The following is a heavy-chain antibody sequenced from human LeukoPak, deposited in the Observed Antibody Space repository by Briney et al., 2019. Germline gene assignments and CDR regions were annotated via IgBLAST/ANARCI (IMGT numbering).Heavy chain of an antibody. CDR2: IYTRGST. D-gene: IGHD1-1*01. Sequence: SETLSLTCTVSGDSINNHYWSWIRQSPGKGPEWIGFIYTRGSTNYDPSLKSRVTMSGDTSKNQVSLTLNSVTAADTAVYYCARHWIETTKTYSYWFDPWGQGTLVTVSS. CDR1: GDSINNHY. CDR3: ARHWIETTKTYSYWFDP. V-gene: IGHV4-4*09. J-gene: IGHJ5*02.